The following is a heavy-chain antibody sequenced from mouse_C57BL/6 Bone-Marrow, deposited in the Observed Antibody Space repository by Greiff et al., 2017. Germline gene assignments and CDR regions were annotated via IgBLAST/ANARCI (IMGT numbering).Heavy chain of an antibody. D-gene: IGHD1-1*01. CDR1: GYTFTSYW. CDR2: IHPSDSDT. J-gene: IGHJ1*03. V-gene: IGHV1-74*01. CDR3: ATVVRGDGRV. Sequence: QVQLQQPGAELVKPGASVKVSCKASGYTFTSYWMHWVKQRPGQGLEWIGRIHPSDSDTNYNQKFKGKATLTVDKSSSPAYMQLSSLTSEDSAVYYCATVVRGDGRVWGTGTTVTAAS.